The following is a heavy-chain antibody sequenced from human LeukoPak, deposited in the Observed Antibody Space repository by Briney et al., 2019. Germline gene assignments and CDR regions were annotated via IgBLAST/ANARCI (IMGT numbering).Heavy chain of an antibody. D-gene: IGHD4-17*01. CDR3: ARQMTTVTGRDAFDT. CDR1: GYSFTSYW. Sequence: GESLKISCKGSGYSFTSYWIGWVRQMPGKGLEWMGIIYPGDSDTRYSPSFQGQVTISADKSISTAYLQWSSLKASDTAMYYCARQMTTVTGRDAFDTWGQGTMVTVSS. V-gene: IGHV5-51*01. CDR2: IYPGDSDT. J-gene: IGHJ3*02.